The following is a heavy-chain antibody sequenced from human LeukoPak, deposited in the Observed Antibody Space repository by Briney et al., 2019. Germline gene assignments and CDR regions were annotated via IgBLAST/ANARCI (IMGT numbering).Heavy chain of an antibody. D-gene: IGHD6-19*01. CDR1: GGSISSYY. Sequence: SETLSLTCTVSGGSISSYYWSWIRQPPGKGLEWIGYIYYSGSTNYNPSLKSRVTISVDTSKNQFSLKLSSVTAADTAVYYCARMGGYSSGWYMGSFDYWGQGTLVTVSS. J-gene: IGHJ4*02. V-gene: IGHV4-59*08. CDR2: IYYSGST. CDR3: ARMGGYSSGWYMGSFDY.